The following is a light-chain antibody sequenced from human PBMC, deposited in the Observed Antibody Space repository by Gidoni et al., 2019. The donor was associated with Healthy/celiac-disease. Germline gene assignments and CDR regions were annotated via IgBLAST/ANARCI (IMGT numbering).Light chain of an antibody. CDR1: QGISSY. V-gene: IGKV1-9*01. Sequence: DLQLTHSPSFLSASVGDRVTITCRASQGISSYLAWYQQKPGKAPKLLIYAASTLQSGVPSRFSGSGSGTEFTLTISSLQPEDFATYYCQQLNSYPHTFXQXTKLEIK. CDR3: QQLNSYPHT. CDR2: AAS. J-gene: IGKJ2*01.